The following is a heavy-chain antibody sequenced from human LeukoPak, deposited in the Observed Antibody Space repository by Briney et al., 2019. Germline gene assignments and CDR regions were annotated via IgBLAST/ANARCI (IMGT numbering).Heavy chain of an antibody. Sequence: SVKVSCKASGGTFSSYAIRWVRQAPGQGVEWMARIIHSFGTANYAQNFQGRVTITTDESTSTAYMELSSLRSEDTAVYYCARVRRIFSTHYFDYWGQGTLVTVSS. CDR3: ARVRRIFSTHYFDY. V-gene: IGHV1-69*05. CDR1: GGTFSSYA. D-gene: IGHD2/OR15-2a*01. CDR2: IIHSFGTA. J-gene: IGHJ4*02.